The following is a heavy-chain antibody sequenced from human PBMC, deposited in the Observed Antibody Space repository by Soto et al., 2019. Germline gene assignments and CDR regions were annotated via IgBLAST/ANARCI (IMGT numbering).Heavy chain of an antibody. V-gene: IGHV1-8*02. Sequence: QVQLVQSGAEVKKPGASVKVSCKASEYTFTNYDFTWVRQTTGQGLEWMGWMNPNSGDTGYAQKFQGRVTMTRNSFINTAYMELSSLTSEDTAVYYCARGPRHWGADYWGQGTLVTVSS. J-gene: IGHJ4*02. CDR2: MNPNSGDT. D-gene: IGHD7-27*01. CDR1: EYTFTNYD. CDR3: ARGPRHWGADY.